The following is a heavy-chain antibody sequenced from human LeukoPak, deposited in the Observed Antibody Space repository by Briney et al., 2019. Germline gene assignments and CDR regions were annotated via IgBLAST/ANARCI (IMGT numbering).Heavy chain of an antibody. D-gene: IGHD6-25*01. V-gene: IGHV3-30-3*01. CDR3: ARDRDSSETLGPFDP. CDR1: GFTFSSYA. J-gene: IGHJ5*02. CDR2: ISYDGSNK. Sequence: GRSLRLSCAASGFTFSSYAMHWVRQAPGKGLEWVAVISYDGSNKYYADSVKGRFTISRDNSKNTLYLQMTGLRGEDTAVYYCARDRDSSETLGPFDPWGQGTLVTVSS.